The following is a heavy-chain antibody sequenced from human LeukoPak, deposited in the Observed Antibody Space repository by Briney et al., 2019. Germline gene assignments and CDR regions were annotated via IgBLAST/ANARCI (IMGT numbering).Heavy chain of an antibody. CDR2: IYYSGST. CDR3: ARDPMVRGVMRGQRWFDP. D-gene: IGHD3-10*01. Sequence: SETLSLTCTVSGGSIISSSYYWGWIRQPPGKGLEWIGSIYYSGSTYYNPSLKSRVTISVDTSKNQFSLKLSSVTAADTAVYYCARDPMVRGVMRGQRWFDPWGQGTLVTVSS. CDR1: GGSIISSSYY. J-gene: IGHJ5*02. V-gene: IGHV4-39*07.